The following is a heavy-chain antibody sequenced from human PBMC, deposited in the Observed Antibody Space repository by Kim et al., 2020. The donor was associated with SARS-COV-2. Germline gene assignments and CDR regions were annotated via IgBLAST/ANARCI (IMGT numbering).Heavy chain of an antibody. J-gene: IGHJ4*02. CDR2: ISYDGSNK. CDR3: ARGDTAMVPAPSDY. V-gene: IGHV3-33*05. Sequence: GGSLRLSCAASGFTFSSYGMHWVRQAPGKGLEWVAVISYDGSNKYYADSVKGRFTISRDNSKNTLYLQMNSLRAEDTAVYYCARGDTAMVPAPSDYWGQGTLVTVSS. D-gene: IGHD5-18*01. CDR1: GFTFSSYG.